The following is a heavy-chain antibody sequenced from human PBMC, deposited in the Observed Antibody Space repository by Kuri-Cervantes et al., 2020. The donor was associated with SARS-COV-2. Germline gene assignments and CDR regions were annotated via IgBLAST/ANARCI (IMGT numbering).Heavy chain of an antibody. Sequence: KVSCKGSGYSFTSYWIGWVRQMPGKGLEWMGIIYPDDSDTRYSPSFQGQVTISADKSISTAYLQWSSLNASDTAMYYCARPELGNSRGWYFDLWGRGTLVTVSS. J-gene: IGHJ2*01. CDR3: ARPELGNSRGWYFDL. CDR1: GYSFTSYW. CDR2: IYPDDSDT. V-gene: IGHV5-51*01. D-gene: IGHD7-27*01.